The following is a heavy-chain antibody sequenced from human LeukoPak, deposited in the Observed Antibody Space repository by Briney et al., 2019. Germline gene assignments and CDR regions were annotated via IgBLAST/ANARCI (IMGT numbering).Heavy chain of an antibody. J-gene: IGHJ4*02. V-gene: IGHV3-21*04. CDR3: ARSGTLWNYPLFDY. CDR2: ISSSSSYI. CDR1: GFTFSSYS. D-gene: IGHD1-7*01. Sequence: GGSLRLSCAASGFTFSSYSMNWVRQAPGKGLEWVSSISSSSSYIYYADSVKGRFTISRDNAKNSLYLQMNSLRAEDTAVYYCARSGTLWNYPLFDYWGQGTLVTVSS.